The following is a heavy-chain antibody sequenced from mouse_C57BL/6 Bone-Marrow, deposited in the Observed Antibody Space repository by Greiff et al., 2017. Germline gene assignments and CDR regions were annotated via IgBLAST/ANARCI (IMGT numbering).Heavy chain of an antibody. CDR3: AREEIPPMDY. V-gene: IGHV1-82*01. CDR2: IYPGDGDT. Sequence: QVQLQQSGPELVKPGASVKISCKASGYAFSSSWMNWVKQRPGKGLEWIGRIYPGDGDTNYNGKFKGKATLTADKSSSTAYMQLSSLTSEDSAVYFCAREEIPPMDYWGQGTSVTVSS. CDR1: GYAFSSSW. J-gene: IGHJ4*01.